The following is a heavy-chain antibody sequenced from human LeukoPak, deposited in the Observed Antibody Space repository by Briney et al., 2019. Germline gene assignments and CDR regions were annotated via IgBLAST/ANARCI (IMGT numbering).Heavy chain of an antibody. CDR1: GGSLSGFY. Sequence: SETLSLTCTVSGGSLSGFYWSWIRQSPRLGLEWIGLTYSDGCTIYNPSLTSRVTISVDTSKNQISLRLTSATAADTAIYYCARDVVAVPGSDNWFDPWGQGTLVTVSS. D-gene: IGHD6-19*01. CDR3: ARDVVAVPGSDNWFDP. J-gene: IGHJ5*02. V-gene: IGHV4-59*01. CDR2: TYSDGCT.